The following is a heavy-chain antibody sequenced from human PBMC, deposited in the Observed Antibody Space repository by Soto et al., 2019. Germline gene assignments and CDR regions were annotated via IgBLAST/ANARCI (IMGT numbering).Heavy chain of an antibody. Sequence: QVQLVQSGAEVKWPGSSVKVSCKASGDTFNFYSINWVRQAPGLGLEWMGRVNPIVSMSNYAQKLQGRVTMTADNTTSTAYKELRSLRSEETAIYYCAISYGSGYRAVDYWGQGALVTVSS. J-gene: IGHJ4*02. V-gene: IGHV1-69*02. CDR3: AISYGSGYRAVDY. CDR1: GDTFNFYS. D-gene: IGHD3-10*01. CDR2: VNPIVSMS.